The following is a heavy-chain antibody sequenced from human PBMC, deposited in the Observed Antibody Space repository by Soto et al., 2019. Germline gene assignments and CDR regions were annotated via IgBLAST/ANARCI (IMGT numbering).Heavy chain of an antibody. J-gene: IGHJ4*02. D-gene: IGHD5-18*01. CDR1: GGSISSGGYY. Sequence: PSETLSVTCTVSGGSISSGGYYWSWIRQHPGKGLEWIGYIYYSGSTYYNPSLKSRVTISVDTSKNQFSLKLSSVTAADTAVYYCARSLSVDTAMVYGYWGQGTLVTVSS. CDR2: IYYSGST. CDR3: ARSLSVDTAMVYGY. V-gene: IGHV4-31*03.